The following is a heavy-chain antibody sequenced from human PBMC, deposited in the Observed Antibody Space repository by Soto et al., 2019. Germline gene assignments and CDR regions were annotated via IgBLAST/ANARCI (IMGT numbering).Heavy chain of an antibody. CDR1: GFTFSSYW. CDR2: INRDGSST. J-gene: IGHJ4*02. CDR3: AREIATTGEYYFDY. Sequence: GSLRLSCAAPGFTFSSYWMHWVRQAPGKGLLWVSRINRDGSSTNYADSVKGRVTISRDTAKNTLYLQMNSLRAEDTAVYYCAREIATTGEYYFDYWGQGTLVTVSS. D-gene: IGHD6-13*01. V-gene: IGHV3-74*01.